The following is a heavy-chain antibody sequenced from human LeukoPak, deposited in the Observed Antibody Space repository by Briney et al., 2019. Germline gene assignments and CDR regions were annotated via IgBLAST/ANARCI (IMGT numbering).Heavy chain of an antibody. CDR3: ARDHGITIFGVVTPSDY. CDR2: ISAYNGNT. J-gene: IGHJ4*02. CDR1: GYTFTSYG. V-gene: IGHV1-18*01. Sequence: ASVKVACKASGYTFTSYGISWVRQAPGQGLEWMGWISAYNGNTNYAQKLQGRVTMTTDTSTSTAYMELRSLRSDDTAVYYCARDHGITIFGVVTPSDYWGQGTLVTVSS. D-gene: IGHD3-3*01.